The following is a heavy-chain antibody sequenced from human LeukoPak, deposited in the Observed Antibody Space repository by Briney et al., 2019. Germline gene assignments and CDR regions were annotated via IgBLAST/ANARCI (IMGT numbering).Heavy chain of an antibody. CDR2: INHSGST. CDR1: AGSFSGYY. D-gene: IGHD5-12*01. CDR3: ARGTIVATIGL. V-gene: IGHV4-34*01. Sequence: PSETLSLTCAVYAGSFSGYYWSWIRQPQGKGLEWIGEINHSGSTNYNTSLKSRVTISVDTSKNQFSLKLSSVTAADTAVYYCARGTIVATIGLWGEGTLVTVSS. J-gene: IGHJ4*02.